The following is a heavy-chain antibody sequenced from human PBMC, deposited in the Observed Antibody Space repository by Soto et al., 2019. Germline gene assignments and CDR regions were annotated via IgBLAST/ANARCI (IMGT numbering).Heavy chain of an antibody. D-gene: IGHD5-12*01. CDR3: ARDNGYGNFDS. CDR1: GASISSGRSY. Sequence: SETLSLTCTVSGASISSGRSYWSWIRQHPGKGLEWIGYMFYSGSTYYHPSLKSRVNISADTSKNQFSLRLTSVTPADTAVYYCARDNGYGNFDSWGQGTLVTVSS. V-gene: IGHV4-31*03. CDR2: MFYSGST. J-gene: IGHJ4*02.